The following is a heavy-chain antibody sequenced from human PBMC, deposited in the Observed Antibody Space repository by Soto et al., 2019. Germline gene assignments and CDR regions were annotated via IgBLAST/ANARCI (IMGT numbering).Heavy chain of an antibody. Sequence: PGGSLRLSCAASGFTFSNYWMHWVRQAPGEGLVWVSRIKSDGSSTSDADFVRGRFTISRDNAKNTVYLQMTSLRAEDTAVYYGDYVNGVKRRYFDFWGQGTLVTVSS. D-gene: IGHD3-3*01. CDR1: GFTFSNYW. V-gene: IGHV3-74*01. J-gene: IGHJ4*02. CDR3: DYVNGVKRRYFDF. CDR2: IKSDGSST.